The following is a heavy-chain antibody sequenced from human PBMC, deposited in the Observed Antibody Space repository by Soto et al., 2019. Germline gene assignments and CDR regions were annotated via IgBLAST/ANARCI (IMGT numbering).Heavy chain of an antibody. CDR3: AKDHRYSGYDPFADQGYNRYSYDY. V-gene: IGHV3-30*18. Sequence: ESGGGVVQPGRSLRLSCAASGFTFSSYGMHWVRQAPGKGLEWVAVISYDGSNKYYADSVKGRFTISRDNSKNTLYLQMNSLRAEDTAVYYCAKDHRYSGYDPFADQGYNRYSYDYWGQGTLVTVSS. CDR1: GFTFSSYG. D-gene: IGHD5-12*01. CDR2: ISYDGSNK. J-gene: IGHJ4*02.